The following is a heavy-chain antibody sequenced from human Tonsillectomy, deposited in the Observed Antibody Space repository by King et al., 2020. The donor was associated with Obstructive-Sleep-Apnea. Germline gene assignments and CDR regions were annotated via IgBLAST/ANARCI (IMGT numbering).Heavy chain of an antibody. V-gene: IGHV4-34*01. Sequence: VQLQQWGAGLLKPSETLSLTCAVYGGSFSSYYWTWIRQPPGKGLEWIGEINHGGSTNYNPSFKSRVTISLDTSKNQFSLKLSSVTAADAAVEYCAGAGAGGVVVPAARREYYHYGMDVWGQGTTVTVSS. J-gene: IGHJ6*02. CDR2: INHGGST. CDR1: GGSFSSYY. D-gene: IGHD2-2*01. CDR3: AGAGAGGVVVPAARREYYHYGMDV.